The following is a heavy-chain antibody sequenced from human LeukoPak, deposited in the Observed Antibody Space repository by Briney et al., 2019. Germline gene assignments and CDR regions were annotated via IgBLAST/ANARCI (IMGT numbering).Heavy chain of an antibody. CDR2: ITDSGANT. V-gene: IGHV3-23*01. CDR3: ARGGGPIDY. Sequence: GGSLRLSCAASGFTFSSFAMSWVRQAPGKGLEWVSTITDSGANTYYADSVKGRFTISRDNSKNTLYLQMNSLRAEDTAVYYCARGGGPIDYWGQGTLVTVSS. CDR1: GFTFSSFA. D-gene: IGHD3-16*01. J-gene: IGHJ4*02.